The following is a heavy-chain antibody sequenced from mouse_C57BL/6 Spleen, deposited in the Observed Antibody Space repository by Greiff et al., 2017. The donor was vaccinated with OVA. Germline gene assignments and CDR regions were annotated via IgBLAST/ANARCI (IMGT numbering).Heavy chain of an antibody. J-gene: IGHJ2*01. CDR1: GYSFTDYN. Sequence: EVKLVESGPELVKPGASVKISCKASGYSFTDYNMNWVKQSNGKSLEWIGVINPNYGTTSYNQKFKGKATLTVDQSSSTAYMQLNSLTSEDSAVYYCARAPITTVVGNYFDYWGQGTTLTVSS. V-gene: IGHV1-39*01. CDR2: INPNYGTT. D-gene: IGHD1-1*01. CDR3: ARAPITTVVGNYFDY.